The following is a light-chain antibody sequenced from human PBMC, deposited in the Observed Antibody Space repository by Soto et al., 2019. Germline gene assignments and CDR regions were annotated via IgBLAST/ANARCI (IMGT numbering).Light chain of an antibody. CDR2: DAS. J-gene: IGKJ4*01. CDR3: QQRSNWPRT. V-gene: IGKV3-11*01. Sequence: EIVLTQSPATLSLSPGERATISCRASQSVSSYLAWYQKKPGQAPRLIIYDASKRATGIPARFSGSGSVTDFTLTLSSLEPEDFAIYYCQQRSNWPRTFGGGTEVEI. CDR1: QSVSSY.